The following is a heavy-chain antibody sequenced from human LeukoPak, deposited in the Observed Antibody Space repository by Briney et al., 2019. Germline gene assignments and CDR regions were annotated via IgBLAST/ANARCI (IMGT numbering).Heavy chain of an antibody. D-gene: IGHD6-13*01. CDR3: ARTLYVAAAPGGFDY. CDR2: INPKNAAT. CDR1: GYTFTDYY. J-gene: IGHJ4*02. Sequence: ASVKVSCKASGYTFTDYYMHWVRQAPGQGLEWMGWINPKNAATNYAQKFQGRVTMTRDTSTGTVYMEVKGLTSDDTAVYYCARTLYVAAAPGGFDYWGQGTLVTVSS. V-gene: IGHV1-2*02.